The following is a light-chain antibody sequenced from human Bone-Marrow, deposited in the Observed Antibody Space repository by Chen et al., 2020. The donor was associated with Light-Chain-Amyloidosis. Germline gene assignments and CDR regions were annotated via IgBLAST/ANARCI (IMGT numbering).Light chain of an antibody. CDR1: SSDIGVNNY. Sequence: QSALTQPASVSGSPGQSITISCIGTSSDIGVNNYVSWYQQHPGKAPKLILYEVTNRPSGVSHRCSGSKSGDTATLTISRGEAGDEADYYCQVWDRSSDRPVFGGGTKLTVL. V-gene: IGLV2-14*01. CDR2: EVT. CDR3: QVWDRSSDRPV. J-gene: IGLJ3*02.